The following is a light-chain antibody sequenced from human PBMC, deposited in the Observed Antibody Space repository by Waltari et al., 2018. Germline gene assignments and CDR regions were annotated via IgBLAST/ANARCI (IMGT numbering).Light chain of an antibody. CDR1: SSHVGGYNS. J-gene: IGLJ2*01. Sequence: QSALTQPASVSGSPGQSITISCTGTSSHVGGYNSVSWYQLHPGKAPNLMIYDVSNRPSGVSNRFSGSKSGNTASLTISGLQAEDEADYYCSSYTSSSTPVVFGGGTKLTVL. V-gene: IGLV2-14*03. CDR3: SSYTSSSTPVV. CDR2: DVS.